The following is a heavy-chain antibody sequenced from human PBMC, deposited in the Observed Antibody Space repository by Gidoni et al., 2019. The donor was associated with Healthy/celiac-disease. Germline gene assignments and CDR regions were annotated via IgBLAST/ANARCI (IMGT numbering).Heavy chain of an antibody. CDR2: IYSSGST. Sequence: QRQLQESGPGQVKPPETLSPTGTVAGGSNSSSSYYWGWIRQHPGKGLEWIGSIYSSGSTYYSPSLKSRVTISVDTSKNPFSLKLGSVTAADTAVYYCARLIRGSTFRFDPWGQGTLVTVSS. V-gene: IGHV4-39*01. CDR3: ARLIRGSTFRFDP. J-gene: IGHJ5*02. D-gene: IGHD2-2*01. CDR1: GGSNSSSSYY.